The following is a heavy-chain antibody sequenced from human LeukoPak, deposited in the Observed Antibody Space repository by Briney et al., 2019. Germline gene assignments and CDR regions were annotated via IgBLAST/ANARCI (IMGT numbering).Heavy chain of an antibody. J-gene: IGHJ4*02. V-gene: IGHV3-30*04. Sequence: PGGSLRLSCAASGFTFSSYAMHWVRQAPGKGLEWVAVISYDGSNKYYADSVKGRFTTSRDNSKNTLYLQMNSLRAEDTAVYYCARVDSSSWYPGFDYWGQGTLVTVSS. D-gene: IGHD6-13*01. CDR2: ISYDGSNK. CDR1: GFTFSSYA. CDR3: ARVDSSSWYPGFDY.